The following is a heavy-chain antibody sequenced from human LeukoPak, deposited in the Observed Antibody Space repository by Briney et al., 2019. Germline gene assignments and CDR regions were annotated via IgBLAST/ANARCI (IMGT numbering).Heavy chain of an antibody. CDR3: TRFNYYDSSAYDY. D-gene: IGHD3-22*01. CDR1: GFTFGDYA. V-gene: IGHV3-49*03. CDR2: IRSKAYGGTT. Sequence: GGSPRLSCTASGFTFGDYAMSWFRQAPGKGLEWVGFIRSKAYGGTTEYAASVKGRFTISRDDSKSIAYLQMNSLKTEDTAVYYCTRFNYYDSSAYDYWGQGTLVTVSS. J-gene: IGHJ4*02.